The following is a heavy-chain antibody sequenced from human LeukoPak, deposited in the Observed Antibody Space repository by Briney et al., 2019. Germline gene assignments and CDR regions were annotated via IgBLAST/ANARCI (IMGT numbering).Heavy chain of an antibody. CDR2: ISYDGSNK. J-gene: IGHJ4*02. Sequence: GGSLRLSCAASGFTFSSYGMHWVRQAPGKGLEWVAVISYDGSNKYYADSVKGRFTISRDNSKNTLYLQMNSLRAEDTAVYYCAKRGLAAALFRWGQGTLVTVSS. CDR3: AKRGLAAALFR. D-gene: IGHD6-13*01. V-gene: IGHV3-30*18. CDR1: GFTFSSYG.